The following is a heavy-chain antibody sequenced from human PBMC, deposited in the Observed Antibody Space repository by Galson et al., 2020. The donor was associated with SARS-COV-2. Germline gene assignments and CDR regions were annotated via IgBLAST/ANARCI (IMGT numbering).Heavy chain of an antibody. CDR1: GGSFSGYF. V-gene: IGHV4-34*01. CDR2: INHSGTT. Sequence: SETLSLTCAVYGGSFSGYFWTWIRQPPGKGLEWIGEINHSGTTNYNPSLKSRVAMSVDTSKNQFSLRLSSVTAADTAVYYCAKRNEVRWFGELLLDTYNDGMDVWGQGTTVTVSS. CDR3: AKRNEVRWFGELLLDTYNDGMDV. J-gene: IGHJ6*02. D-gene: IGHD3-10*01.